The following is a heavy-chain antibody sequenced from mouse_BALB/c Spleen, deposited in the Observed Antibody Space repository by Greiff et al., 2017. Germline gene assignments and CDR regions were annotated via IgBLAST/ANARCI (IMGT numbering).Heavy chain of an antibody. J-gene: IGHJ3*01. CDR1: GFTFSSYT. D-gene: IGHD1-1*01. Sequence: DVMLVESGGGLVQPGGSLKLSCAASGFTFSSYTMSWVRQTPEKRLEWVAYISNGGGSTYYPDTVKGRFTISRDNAKNTLYLQMSSLKSEDTAMYYCARHGYYGSSYFLAYWGQGTLVTVSA. CDR2: ISNGGGST. V-gene: IGHV5-12-2*01. CDR3: ARHGYYGSSYFLAY.